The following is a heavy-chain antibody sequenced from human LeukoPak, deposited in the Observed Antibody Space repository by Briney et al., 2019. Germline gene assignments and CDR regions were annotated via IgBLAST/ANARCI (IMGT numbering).Heavy chain of an antibody. Sequence: GGSLRLSCAASGFTFSNYAMSWVRQAPGKGLEWVTAISGSGGSTYYADSVKGRFTISRDNSKNTLYLQMNSLRAEDTAVYYCAKNPYFFGVVSYYFDYWGQGTLVTVSS. CDR2: ISGSGGST. V-gene: IGHV3-23*01. CDR1: GFTFSNYA. D-gene: IGHD3-3*01. J-gene: IGHJ4*02. CDR3: AKNPYFFGVVSYYFDY.